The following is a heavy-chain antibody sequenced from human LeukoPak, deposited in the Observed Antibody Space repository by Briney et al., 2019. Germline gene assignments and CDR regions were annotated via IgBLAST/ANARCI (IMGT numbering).Heavy chain of an antibody. J-gene: IGHJ4*02. CDR1: GDSISTRHYY. Sequence: SETLSLTCTVSGDSISTRHYYWGWIRQPPGKGLGWIGSIHYTGSTFYNPSLKSRVTISVDTSRDQFSLRLRSVTAADTAVYYCARLYYYDSLLDWGQGTLVTVSS. V-gene: IGHV4-39*01. CDR3: ARLYYYDSLLD. D-gene: IGHD3-22*01. CDR2: IHYTGST.